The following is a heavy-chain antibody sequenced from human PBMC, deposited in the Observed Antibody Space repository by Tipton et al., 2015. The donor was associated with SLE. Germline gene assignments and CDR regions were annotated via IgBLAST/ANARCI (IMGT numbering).Heavy chain of an antibody. CDR3: ASQKSGWDDY. Sequence: TLSLTCTVSGGSISSHYWSWIRQPPGKGLEWIGYIYYSGSTNYNPSLKSRVTISVDTSKNQCSLKLSSVTAADTAVYYCASQKSGWDDYRGQGTLVTVSS. CDR2: IYYSGST. CDR1: GGSISSHY. D-gene: IGHD6-19*01. V-gene: IGHV4-59*11. J-gene: IGHJ4*02.